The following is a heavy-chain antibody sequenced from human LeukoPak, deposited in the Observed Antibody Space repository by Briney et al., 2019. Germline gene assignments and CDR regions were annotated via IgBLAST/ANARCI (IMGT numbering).Heavy chain of an antibody. V-gene: IGHV1-46*01. Sequence: ASVKVSCKASGYTFTSYYMHWVRQAPGQGLEWMGLINPSGSSTSYAQKFQGRLSLTRDMSTSTDYMELSSLRSEDTAVYYCAXXXXXXXXXPATLRNYYFDYWGQGTLVTVSS. J-gene: IGHJ4*02. CDR1: GYTFTSYY. D-gene: IGHD2-2*01. CDR3: AXXXXXXXXXPATLRNYYFDY. CDR2: INPSGSST.